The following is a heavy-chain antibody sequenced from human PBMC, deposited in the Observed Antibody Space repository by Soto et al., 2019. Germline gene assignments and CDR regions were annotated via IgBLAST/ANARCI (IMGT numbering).Heavy chain of an antibody. J-gene: IGHJ4*02. CDR1: GFTFNNYA. Sequence: EVQLLDSGGGLVQPGGPLRLSCSASGFTFNNYAMNWVRQAPGKGLEWVATICGTGYSTYYADSGKGRFTIPRDNSKNTLYLQMKSRRVEDPAVYYCAKERLGGNFAFWGQVTQVTVSS. CDR2: ICGTGYST. CDR3: AKERLGGNFAF. V-gene: IGHV3-23*01.